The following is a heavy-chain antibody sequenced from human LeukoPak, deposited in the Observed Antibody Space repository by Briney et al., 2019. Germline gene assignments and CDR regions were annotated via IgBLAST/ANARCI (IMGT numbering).Heavy chain of an antibody. V-gene: IGHV4-39*01. CDR2: IYYSGST. J-gene: IGHJ4*02. Sequence: RSSETLSLTCTVSGGSISSSSYYWGWIRQPPGKGLEWIGSIYYSGSTYYNPSLKSRVTISVDTSKNQFSLKLSSVTAADTAVYYCARHRGGYYDLWSGYYTFSFFDYWGQGTLVTVSS. D-gene: IGHD3-3*01. CDR3: ARHRGGYYDLWSGYYTFSFFDY. CDR1: GGSISSSSYY.